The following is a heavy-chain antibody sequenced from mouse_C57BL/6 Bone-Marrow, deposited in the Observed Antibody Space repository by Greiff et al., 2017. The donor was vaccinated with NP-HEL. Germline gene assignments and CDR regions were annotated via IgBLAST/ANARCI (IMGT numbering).Heavy chain of an antibody. CDR2: IYPGDGDT. V-gene: IGHV1-82*01. CDR3: ARLGKAMDY. CDR1: GYAFSSSW. J-gene: IGHJ4*01. Sequence: QVQLQQSVPELVKPGASVKISCKASGYAFSSSWMNWVKQRPGKGLEWIGRIYPGDGDTNYNGKFKGKATLTADKSSSTAYMQLSSLTSEDSAVYFCARLGKAMDYWGQGTSVTVSS. D-gene: IGHD4-1*01.